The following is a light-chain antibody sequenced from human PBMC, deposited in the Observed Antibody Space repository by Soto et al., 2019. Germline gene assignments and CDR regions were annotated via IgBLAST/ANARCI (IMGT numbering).Light chain of an antibody. Sequence: EILLTQSPATLSLSPGERATLSFRASENIYTNLAWYKQKPGQAPRLLIYRTSTRATGIPDRLSGSGSGTEFTLTISRMEPEDFAVYYCQQFGSSVTFGQGTRLEIK. J-gene: IGKJ5*01. CDR2: RTS. V-gene: IGKV3-20*01. CDR3: QQFGSSVT. CDR1: ENIYTN.